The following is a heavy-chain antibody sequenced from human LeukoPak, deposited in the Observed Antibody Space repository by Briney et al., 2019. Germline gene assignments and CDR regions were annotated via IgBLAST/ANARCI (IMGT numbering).Heavy chain of an antibody. J-gene: IGHJ4*02. V-gene: IGHV4-39*07. Sequence: SETLFLTCTVSGGSISSSSYYWGWIRQPPGKGLEWIGSIYYSGSTYYNPSLKSRVTISVDTSKNQFSLKLSSVTAADTAVYYCARVYYDSTYFDYWGQGTLVTVSS. CDR1: GGSISSSSYY. CDR3: ARVYYDSTYFDY. CDR2: IYYSGST. D-gene: IGHD3-22*01.